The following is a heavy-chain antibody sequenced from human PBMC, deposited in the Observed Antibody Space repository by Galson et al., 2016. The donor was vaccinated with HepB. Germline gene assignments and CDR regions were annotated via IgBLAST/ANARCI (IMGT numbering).Heavy chain of an antibody. J-gene: IGHJ4*02. D-gene: IGHD5-18*01. CDR3: AHEDTAVVSF. CDR2: IYWDDEK. CDR1: GFSLSTTGVG. V-gene: IGHV2-5*02. Sequence: PALVKPTQTLTLTCAFSGFSLSTTGVGVGWIRQPPGKALEWLALIYWDDEKVYSPSLKSRLTITKDTSKNQVILTMTNMDPVDTATYYCAHEDTAVVSFWGQGTLVTVSS.